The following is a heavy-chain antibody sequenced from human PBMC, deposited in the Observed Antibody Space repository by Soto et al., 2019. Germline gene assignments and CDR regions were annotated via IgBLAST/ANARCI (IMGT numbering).Heavy chain of an antibody. Sequence: QVQLVQSGAEVKKPGASVKVSCKASGYTFTSYAMHWVRQAPGQRLEWMGWINAGNGNTKYSQKFQGRVTITRDTSASTAYMELSSLRSEDTAVYYCARDPFSGYRPHFDYWGQRTLVTVSS. V-gene: IGHV1-3*01. J-gene: IGHJ4*02. D-gene: IGHD5-12*01. CDR2: INAGNGNT. CDR3: ARDPFSGYRPHFDY. CDR1: GYTFTSYA.